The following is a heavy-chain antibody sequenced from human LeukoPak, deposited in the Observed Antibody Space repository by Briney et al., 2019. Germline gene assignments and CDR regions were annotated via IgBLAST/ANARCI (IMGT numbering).Heavy chain of an antibody. D-gene: IGHD6-13*01. CDR3: ARLSSSWYDFDY. CDR2: IYYSGST. V-gene: IGHV4-59*01. Sequence: PSETLSLTCTVSGGSISSYYWSWIRQPPGKGLEWIGYIYYSGSTNYNPSLKSRVTISVDTSKNQFSLKLSSVTAADTAVYYCARLSSSWYDFDYWGQGTLVTVSS. J-gene: IGHJ4*02. CDR1: GGSISSYY.